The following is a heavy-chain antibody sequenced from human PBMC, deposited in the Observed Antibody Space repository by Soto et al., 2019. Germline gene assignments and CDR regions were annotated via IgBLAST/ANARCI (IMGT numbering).Heavy chain of an antibody. D-gene: IGHD3-22*01. J-gene: IGHJ6*02. CDR3: ARMIRSYYYGVDV. V-gene: IGHV4-59*01. CDR2: IHYSGST. Sequence: SETLSLTCTVSGGSISSYYWSWIRQPPGKGLEWIGHIHYSGSTNYNPSLESRVTISVDTSRNQLSLNLSSVTAADTAVYYCARMIRSYYYGVDVWGQGTTVTVSS. CDR1: GGSISSYY.